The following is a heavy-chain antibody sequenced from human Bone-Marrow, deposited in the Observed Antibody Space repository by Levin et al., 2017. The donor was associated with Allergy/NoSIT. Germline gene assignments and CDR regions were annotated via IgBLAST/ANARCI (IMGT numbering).Heavy chain of an antibody. CDR3: ARSLGYCSSHHWFDP. CDR2: IYYSGST. D-gene: IGHD2-2*01. J-gene: IGHJ5*02. V-gene: IGHV4-31*03. CDR1: GGSISSGGYY. Sequence: SETLSLTCTVSGGSISSGGYYWSWIRQHPGTGLEWIGYIYYSGSTYYNPSLKSRVTISVDTSKNQFSLKLSSVTAADTAVYYCARSLGYCSSHHWFDPWGQGTLVTVSS.